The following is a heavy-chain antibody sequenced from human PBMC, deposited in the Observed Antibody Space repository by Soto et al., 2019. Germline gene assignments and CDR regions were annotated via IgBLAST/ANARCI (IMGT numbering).Heavy chain of an antibody. V-gene: IGHV3-7*01. CDR3: VREERGGYNFY. Sequence: GGSLRLSCAASGFTFSSYRMRWVRQAPGKGLEWVATIKQNGSEKYYVDSVKGRFIISRDNTKNSLYLQMNILRAEDTAVYYCVREERGGYNFYWGQGTLVTVSS. J-gene: IGHJ4*02. CDR2: IKQNGSEK. CDR1: GFTFSSYR. D-gene: IGHD5-12*01.